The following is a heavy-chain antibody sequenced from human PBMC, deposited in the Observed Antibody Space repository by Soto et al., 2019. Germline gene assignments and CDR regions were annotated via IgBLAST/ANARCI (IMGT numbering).Heavy chain of an antibody. CDR1: GITLSSYA. Sequence: PGGSLRLSCAASGITLSSYAMSWVRQAPGKGPEWVSGISASGGSTSYADSVKGRFTISRDNSKNTLYLQMNSLRADDTAVYHCAKGQNSGTYQFYFDYWGQGALVTVSS. D-gene: IGHD5-12*01. V-gene: IGHV3-23*01. CDR2: ISASGGST. CDR3: AKGQNSGTYQFYFDY. J-gene: IGHJ4*02.